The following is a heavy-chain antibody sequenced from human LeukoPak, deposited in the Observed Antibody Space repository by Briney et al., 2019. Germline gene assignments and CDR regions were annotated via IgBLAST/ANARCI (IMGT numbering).Heavy chain of an antibody. CDR2: ISYDGSNK. V-gene: IGHV3-30-3*01. D-gene: IGHD7-27*01. CDR1: GFTFSSYA. J-gene: IGHJ4*02. CDR3: ARGDWGSFGFDY. Sequence: GRSLRLSCAASGFTFSSYAMHWVRQAPGKGLEWVAVISYDGSNKCYADSVKGRFTISRDNSKNTLYLQMNSLRAEDTAVYYCARGDWGSFGFDYWGQGTLVTVSS.